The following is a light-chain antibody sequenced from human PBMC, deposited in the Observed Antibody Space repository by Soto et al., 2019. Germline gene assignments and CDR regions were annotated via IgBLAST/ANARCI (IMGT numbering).Light chain of an antibody. CDR2: HTS. Sequence: EVEMTQSPATLSLSPGERATLSCRASQNINTNLAWYQQSPGRAPRLFIYHTSTRATGIPDRFSGSGSGTEFTLTISSLQSEDFELYYCQQYTVWPFTFGGGTKVDIK. J-gene: IGKJ4*01. CDR1: QNINTN. V-gene: IGKV3-15*01. CDR3: QQYTVWPFT.